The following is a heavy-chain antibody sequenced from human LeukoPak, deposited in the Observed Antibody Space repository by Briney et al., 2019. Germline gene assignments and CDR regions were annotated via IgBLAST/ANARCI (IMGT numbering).Heavy chain of an antibody. J-gene: IGHJ4*02. Sequence: GGSLRLSCAASGFTFSSYGMHWVRQAPGKGLEWVAVISYDGSNKYYADSVKGRFTISRDNSKNTLYLQMNSLRPEDTAVYYCANGNQLFIPYYFDYWGQGTLVTVSS. V-gene: IGHV3-30*18. D-gene: IGHD2-2*01. CDR1: GFTFSSYG. CDR2: ISYDGSNK. CDR3: ANGNQLFIPYYFDY.